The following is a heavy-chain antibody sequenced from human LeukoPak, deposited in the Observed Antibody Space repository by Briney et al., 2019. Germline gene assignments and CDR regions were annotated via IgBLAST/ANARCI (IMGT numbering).Heavy chain of an antibody. D-gene: IGHD3-22*01. V-gene: IGHV1-2*02. J-gene: IGHJ6*03. CDR1: GYTFTGYY. CDR3: ARSPVVITTNYYYMDV. CDR2: INPNSGGT. Sequence: ASVKVSCKASGYTFTGYYMHWVRQAPGQGLEWMGWINPNSGGTNYAQKFQGRVTMTRDTSISTAYMELSRLRSDDTAVYYCARSPVVITTNYYYMDVWGKGTTVTVSS.